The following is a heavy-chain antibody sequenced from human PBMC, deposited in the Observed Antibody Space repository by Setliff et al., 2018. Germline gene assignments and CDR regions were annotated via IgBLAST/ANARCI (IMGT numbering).Heavy chain of an antibody. CDR2: ISYDGSNQ. CDR1: GFTFSSYA. Sequence: GGSLRLSCAASGFTFSSYAMHWARQAPGKGLEWVAVISYDGSNQCYADSVKGRFTSSRDNSKNTLYLQMSSLIPEDTAVHYCARDKPGPYYNFWSGVPEPWGQGTLVTVSS. CDR3: ARDKPGPYYNFWSGVPEP. D-gene: IGHD3-3*01. V-gene: IGHV3-30*15. J-gene: IGHJ4*02.